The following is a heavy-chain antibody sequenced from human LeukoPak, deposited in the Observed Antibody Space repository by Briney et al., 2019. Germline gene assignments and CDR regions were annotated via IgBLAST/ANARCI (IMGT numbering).Heavy chain of an antibody. CDR2: MNPNSGNT. CDR1: GYTFTSYD. V-gene: IGHV1-8*01. J-gene: IGHJ5*02. Sequence: GASVKVSCKASGYTFTSYDINWVRQATGQGLEWMGWMNPNSGNTGYAQKFQGRVTMTRNTSISTAYMELSSLRSEDTAVYYCARSSIAAAGTWWFDPWGQGTLVTVSS. CDR3: ARSSIAAAGTWWFDP. D-gene: IGHD6-13*01.